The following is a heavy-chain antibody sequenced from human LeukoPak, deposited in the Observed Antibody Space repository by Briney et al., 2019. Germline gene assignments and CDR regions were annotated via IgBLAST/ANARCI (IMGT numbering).Heavy chain of an antibody. CDR3: ARESRLAAAGTASYDY. Sequence: SETLSLTCTVSGGSISSSSYYWGWIRQPPGKGLEWIGSIYYSGGTYYNPSLKSRVTISVDTSKNQFSLKLSSVTAADTAVYYCARESRLAAAGTASYDYWGQGTLVTVSS. V-gene: IGHV4-39*07. CDR1: GGSISSSSYY. D-gene: IGHD6-13*01. CDR2: IYYSGGT. J-gene: IGHJ4*02.